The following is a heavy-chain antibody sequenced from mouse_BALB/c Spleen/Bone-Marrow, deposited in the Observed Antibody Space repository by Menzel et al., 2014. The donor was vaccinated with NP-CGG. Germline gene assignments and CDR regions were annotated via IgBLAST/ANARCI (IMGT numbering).Heavy chain of an antibody. Sequence: EVQLVESGGGLVQPKGSLKLSCAASGFTFNTYAMNWVRQAPGKGLEWVARIRSKSKNYATYYADSVKDRFTISRDDSQNMLYLQMNKVKTEDTAMYYCVRHGFYGTDYWGQGTSVTVSS. CDR3: VRHGFYGTDY. CDR2: IRSKSKNYAT. CDR1: GFTFNTYA. V-gene: IGHV10-1*02. J-gene: IGHJ4*01.